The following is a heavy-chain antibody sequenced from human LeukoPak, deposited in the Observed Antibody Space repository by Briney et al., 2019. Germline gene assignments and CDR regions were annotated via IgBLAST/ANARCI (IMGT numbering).Heavy chain of an antibody. CDR1: GYTFTGYY. CDR2: INPNSGGT. Sequence: GASVKVSCKASGYTFTGYYMHWVRQAPGQGLEWMGWINPNSGGTNYAQKFQGRVTMTRDTSISTAYMELSRLRSDDTALYYCERTMDRRIAASLGNWGEGDLVTVSS. CDR3: ERTMDRRIAASLGN. J-gene: IGHJ4*02. V-gene: IGHV1-2*02. D-gene: IGHD6-13*01.